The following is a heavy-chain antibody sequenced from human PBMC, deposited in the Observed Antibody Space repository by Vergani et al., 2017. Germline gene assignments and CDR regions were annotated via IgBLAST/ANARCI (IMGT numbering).Heavy chain of an antibody. CDR1: EFTFSSYA. J-gene: IGHJ4*02. D-gene: IGHD3-10*01. CDR2: ISGSGGST. Sequence: EVQLLESGGGLVQPGGSLRLTCAASEFTFSSYAMSWVRQAPGKGLEWVSAISGSGGSTYYADSVKGRFTISRDNSKNTLYLQMNSLRAEDTAVYYCAKDHADITMVRGVINRDFYYFDYWGQGTLVTVSS. CDR3: AKDHADITMVRGVINRDFYYFDY. V-gene: IGHV3-23*01.